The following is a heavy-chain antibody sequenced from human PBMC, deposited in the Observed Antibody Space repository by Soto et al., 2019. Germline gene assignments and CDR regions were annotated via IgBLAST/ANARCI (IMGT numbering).Heavy chain of an antibody. CDR1: GGSISSGGYY. J-gene: IGHJ4*02. Sequence: QVQLQESGPGLVKPSQTLSLTCTVSGGSISSGGYYWSWIRQHPGKGLEWIGYIYYSGSTYYNPSLKSRVTISVDTSKNQFSLKLSSVTAADTAVYYCARELVGPLGRWARTFDYWGQGTLVTVSS. CDR2: IYYSGST. V-gene: IGHV4-31*03. D-gene: IGHD3-9*01. CDR3: ARELVGPLGRWARTFDY.